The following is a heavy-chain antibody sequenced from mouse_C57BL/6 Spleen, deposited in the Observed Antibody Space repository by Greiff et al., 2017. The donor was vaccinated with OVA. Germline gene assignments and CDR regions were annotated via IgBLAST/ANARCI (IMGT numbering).Heavy chain of an antibody. CDR1: GYAFSSYW. CDR3: ARKAGNSYWYFDV. CDR2: IYPGDGDT. J-gene: IGHJ1*03. Sequence: VQGVESGAELVKPGASVKISCKASGYAFSSYWMNWVKQRPGKGLEWIGQIYPGDGDTNYNGKFKGKATLTADKSSSTAYMQLSSLTSEDSAVYFCARKAGNSYWYFDVWGTGTTVTVSS. V-gene: IGHV1-80*01. D-gene: IGHD2-1*01.